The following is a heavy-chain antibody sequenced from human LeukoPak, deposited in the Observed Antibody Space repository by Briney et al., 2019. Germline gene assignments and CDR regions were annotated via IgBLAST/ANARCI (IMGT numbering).Heavy chain of an antibody. CDR1: GGSISSSSYY. V-gene: IGHV4-39*01. CDR2: IYYSGST. D-gene: IGHD1-26*01. CDR3: ARPAYRGSYYDAFDI. J-gene: IGHJ3*02. Sequence: SETLSLTCTVSGGSISSSSYYWGWGRQPPGKGLEWVGSIYYSGSTYYNPSLKSRVTISVDTSKNKFSLKLNSVTAADTAVYYCARPAYRGSYYDAFDIWGQGTMVTVSS.